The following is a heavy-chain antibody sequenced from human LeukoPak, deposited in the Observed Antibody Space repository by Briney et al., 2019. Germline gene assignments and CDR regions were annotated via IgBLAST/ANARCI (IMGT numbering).Heavy chain of an antibody. CDR3: ARDSGGYYDSSGLDY. CDR2: IKPSGDSA. J-gene: IGHJ4*02. Sequence: ASVKVSCKASGYTFTSYYMHWVRRAPGQGLEWMGIIKPSGDSASYTQKFQGRVTMTRDTSTSTVCMELSSLRSEDTAVYYCARDSGGYYDSSGLDYWGQGTLVTVSS. CDR1: GYTFTSYY. D-gene: IGHD3-22*01. V-gene: IGHV1-46*01.